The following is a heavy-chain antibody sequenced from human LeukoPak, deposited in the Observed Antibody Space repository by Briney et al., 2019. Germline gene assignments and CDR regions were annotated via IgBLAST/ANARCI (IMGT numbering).Heavy chain of an antibody. Sequence: SETLSLTCTVSGGSISSYYWSWIRQPPGKGLGWIGYIYYSGSTNYNPSLKSRVTISVDTSKNQFSLKLSSATAADTAVYYCASSDYGGNGGAFDIWGQGTMVTVSS. CDR1: GGSISSYY. D-gene: IGHD4-23*01. V-gene: IGHV4-59*08. J-gene: IGHJ3*02. CDR2: IYYSGST. CDR3: ASSDYGGNGGAFDI.